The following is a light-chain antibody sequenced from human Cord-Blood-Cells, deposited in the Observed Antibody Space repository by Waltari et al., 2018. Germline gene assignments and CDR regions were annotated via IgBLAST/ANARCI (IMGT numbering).Light chain of an antibody. CDR2: DVS. J-gene: IGLJ1*01. CDR3: SSYTSSSTPYV. Sequence: QSALTQPASVSGSPGQSITISCTGTSSDVGGYNYVSWYHHHPGKAPKLMIYDVSKRPSGVSNRFSGSKSGNTASLTISGLQAEDEADYYCSSYTSSSTPYVFGTGTKVTVL. CDR1: SSDVGGYNY. V-gene: IGLV2-14*03.